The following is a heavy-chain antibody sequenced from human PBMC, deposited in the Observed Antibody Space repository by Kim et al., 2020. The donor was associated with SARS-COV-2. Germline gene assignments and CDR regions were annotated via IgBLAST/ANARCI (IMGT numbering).Heavy chain of an antibody. CDR2: ISGYIGDT. J-gene: IGHJ6*02. V-gene: IGHV1-18*01. D-gene: IGHD3-3*01. CDR1: GYTFNDYG. CDR3: ARVVWSGNVMDV. Sequence: SVKVSCKASGYTFNDYGISWVRQAPGQGLEWMGWISGYIGDTNYAQRLQDRVTLTTDTSTSTAYMELRSLRSDDTAVYYCARVVWSGNVMDVWGQGTTVSV.